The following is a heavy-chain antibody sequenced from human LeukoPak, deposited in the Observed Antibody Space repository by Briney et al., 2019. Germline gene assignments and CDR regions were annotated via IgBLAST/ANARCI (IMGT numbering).Heavy chain of an antibody. Sequence: GRSLRLSCAASGFTFDDYAMHWVRQAPGKGLEWVSGISWNSGGIGYADSVKGRFTISRDNAKNSLYLQMNSLRAEDMALYYCAKVGYTYAFDIWGQGTMVTVSS. CDR3: AKVGYTYAFDI. CDR1: GFTFDDYA. J-gene: IGHJ3*02. D-gene: IGHD5-24*01. V-gene: IGHV3-9*03. CDR2: ISWNSGGI.